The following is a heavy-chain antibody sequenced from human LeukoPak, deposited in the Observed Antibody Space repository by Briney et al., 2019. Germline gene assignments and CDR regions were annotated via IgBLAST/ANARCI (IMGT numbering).Heavy chain of an antibody. CDR2: ISPYNGNT. Sequence: GASVKVSCKASGYTFTGYYMHWVRQAPGQGLEWMAWISPYNGNTKYAQKFQGRVTMTTDTSTSTAYMELRSLTSDDTAVYYCAXLNRDTTLLGQYYYYMDVWGKGTTVTISS. D-gene: IGHD1-14*01. CDR1: GYTFTGYY. J-gene: IGHJ6*03. V-gene: IGHV1-18*04. CDR3: AXLNRDTTLLGQYYYYMDV.